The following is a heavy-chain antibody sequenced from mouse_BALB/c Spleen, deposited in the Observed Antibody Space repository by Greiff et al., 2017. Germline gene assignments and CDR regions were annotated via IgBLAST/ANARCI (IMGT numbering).Heavy chain of an antibody. CDR1: GYTFTSYD. CDR2: IFPGDGST. D-gene: IGHD2-10*02. J-gene: IGHJ4*01. CDR3: ARRYGNYVGAMDY. V-gene: IGHV1S56*01. Sequence: QVQLQQSGAELVKPGASVKLSCKASGYTFTSYDINWVRRRHDKGLGWIGWIFPGDGSTRYNEKFKGKATLTTDKSSSTAYMQRSRLTSEDSAVYFCARRYGNYVGAMDYGGQGTSVTVSS.